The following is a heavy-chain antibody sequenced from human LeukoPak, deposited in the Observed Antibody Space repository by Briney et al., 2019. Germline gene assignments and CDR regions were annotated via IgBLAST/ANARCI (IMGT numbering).Heavy chain of an antibody. Sequence: ASVKVSCEASGYTFTSYYIHWVRQAPGQGLEWMGIINPSGGSTSYAQKFQGRVTMTSDTSTSTVYMELSSLRSEDTAVYYCARENPTHYFDYWGQGTLVTVSS. CDR1: GYTFTSYY. J-gene: IGHJ4*02. CDR2: INPSGGST. CDR3: ARENPTHYFDY. V-gene: IGHV1-46*01.